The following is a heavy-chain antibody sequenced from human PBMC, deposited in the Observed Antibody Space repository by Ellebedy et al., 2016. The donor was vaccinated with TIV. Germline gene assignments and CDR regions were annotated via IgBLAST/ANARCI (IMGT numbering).Heavy chain of an antibody. D-gene: IGHD6-13*01. CDR3: AKDQVYSSSWYGSDY. J-gene: IGHJ4*02. V-gene: IGHV3-23*01. Sequence: PGGSLRLSCAASGFTFSSYAMSWVRQAPGKGLEWVSAISGSGGSTYYADSVKGRFTISRDNSKNTLYLQMNSLRAEDMAVYYCAKDQVYSSSWYGSDYWGQGTLVTVSS. CDR2: ISGSGGST. CDR1: GFTFSSYA.